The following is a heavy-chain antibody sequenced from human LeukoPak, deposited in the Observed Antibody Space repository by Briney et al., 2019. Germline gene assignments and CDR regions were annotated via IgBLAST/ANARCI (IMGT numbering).Heavy chain of an antibody. J-gene: IGHJ5*02. Sequence: WASVKVSCKASGYTFTGYYMHWVRQAPGQGLEWMGWINPNSGGTNYAQKFQGRVTMTRDTSISTAYMELSRLRPDDTAVYYCARVGGNANWFDPWGQGTLVTVSS. V-gene: IGHV1-2*02. CDR1: GYTFTGYY. CDR2: INPNSGGT. CDR3: ARVGGNANWFDP. D-gene: IGHD2-15*01.